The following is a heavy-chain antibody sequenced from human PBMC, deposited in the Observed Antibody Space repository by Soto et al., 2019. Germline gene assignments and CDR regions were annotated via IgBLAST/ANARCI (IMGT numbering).Heavy chain of an antibody. CDR1: GFTFSSYG. Sequence: EGSLRLSCAASGFTFSSYGMHWVRQAPGKGLEWVAVISYDGSNKYYADSVKGRFTISRDNSKNTLYLQMNSLRAEDTAVYYCAKDKGYGSEPNAFDIWGQGTMVTVSS. D-gene: IGHD3-10*01. V-gene: IGHV3-30*18. CDR3: AKDKGYGSEPNAFDI. CDR2: ISYDGSNK. J-gene: IGHJ3*02.